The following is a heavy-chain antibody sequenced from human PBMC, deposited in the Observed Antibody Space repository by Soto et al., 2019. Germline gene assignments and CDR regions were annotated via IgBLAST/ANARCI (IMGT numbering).Heavy chain of an antibody. J-gene: IGHJ3*02. D-gene: IGHD2-2*01. CDR3: AVDIVVVPAANRGDAFDI. CDR1: GYTFTSYY. Sequence: ASVKVSCKASGYTFTSYYMHWVRQAPGQGLEWMGIINPSGGSTSYAQKFQGRVTMTRDTSTSTVYMELSSLRSEDTAVYYCAVDIVVVPAANRGDAFDIGGQGTMVPVCS. V-gene: IGHV1-46*01. CDR2: INPSGGST.